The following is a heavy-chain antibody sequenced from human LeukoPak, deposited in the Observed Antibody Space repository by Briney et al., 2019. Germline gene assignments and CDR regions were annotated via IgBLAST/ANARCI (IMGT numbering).Heavy chain of an antibody. CDR1: GFTFSSYE. CDR2: ISSSGSTI. Sequence: GGSLRLSCAASGFTFSSYEMNWVRQAPGKGLEWVSYISSSGSTIYYADSVKGRFTISRDNAKNSLYLQMNSLRAEDTAVYYCARDRRAGGRNYYYMDVWGKGTTVTVSS. CDR3: ARDRRAGGRNYYYMDV. D-gene: IGHD3-10*01. J-gene: IGHJ6*03. V-gene: IGHV3-48*03.